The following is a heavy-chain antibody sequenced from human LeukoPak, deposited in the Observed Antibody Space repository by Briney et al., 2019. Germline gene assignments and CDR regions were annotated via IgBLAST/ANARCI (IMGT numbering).Heavy chain of an antibody. CDR3: ARLLGPNRALDY. CDR2: IYPGDSDDT. Sequence: GESLMIFCKGSGYSFTSYWIGWVGRMAGKGLDWMGIIYPGDSDDTTYSPSFQGQVTFSADKSISTAYLQWSSLQASDTAIYYCARLLGPNRALDYWGQGTLVTVSS. V-gene: IGHV5-51*01. J-gene: IGHJ4*02. CDR1: GYSFTSYW.